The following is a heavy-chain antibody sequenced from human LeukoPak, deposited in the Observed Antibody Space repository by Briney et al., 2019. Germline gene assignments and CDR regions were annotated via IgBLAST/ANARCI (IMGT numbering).Heavy chain of an antibody. V-gene: IGHV4-39*01. CDR3: ARHPYYDSNGSFDY. CDR2: IYYSGST. Sequence: PSETLSLTCTVSGVSISSYYWGWIRQPPGKGLEWIGSIYYSGSTYYNPSLKSRVTISVDTSKNQFSLKLSSVTAADTAVYYCARHPYYDSNGSFDYWGQGTLVTVSS. J-gene: IGHJ4*02. CDR1: GVSISSYY. D-gene: IGHD3-22*01.